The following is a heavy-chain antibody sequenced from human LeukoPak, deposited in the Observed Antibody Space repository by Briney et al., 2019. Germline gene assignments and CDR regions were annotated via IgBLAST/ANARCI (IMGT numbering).Heavy chain of an antibody. V-gene: IGHV4-31*03. CDR3: ARDTGMGYYDSSGYYSDAFDI. CDR2: IYYIGTT. D-gene: IGHD3-22*01. Sequence: SQTLSLTCTVSGGSNSSGAYYWSWILQHPGKGLEWIGYIYYIGTTYYNPSLKSRVSISEDTSKNQFSLKLSSVTAADTAVYYCARDTGMGYYDSSGYYSDAFDIWGQGTMVTVSS. J-gene: IGHJ3*02. CDR1: GGSNSSGAYY.